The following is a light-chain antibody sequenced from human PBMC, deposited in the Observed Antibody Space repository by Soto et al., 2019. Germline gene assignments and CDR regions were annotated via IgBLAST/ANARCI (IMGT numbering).Light chain of an antibody. CDR2: GAS. Sequence: EIVLTQSPGTLSLSAGERATLSCRASQTISSNYLAWYQQKPGQAPRLLIFGASYRATGIPDRFSGSGSGRDFTLTISRLEPEDFAVYYCQQYCRSPPEFTFGPGTKVDIK. J-gene: IGKJ3*01. V-gene: IGKV3-20*01. CDR3: QQYCRSPPEFT. CDR1: QTISSNY.